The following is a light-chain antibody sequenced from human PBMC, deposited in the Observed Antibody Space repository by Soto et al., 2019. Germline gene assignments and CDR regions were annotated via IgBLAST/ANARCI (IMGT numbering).Light chain of an antibody. Sequence: QSARTQPPSASGSPGQSATISCTGTSSDVGAYIFVSWYQQHPGKAPKLMVYDVNRRPPGVPDRFFGSKSGNTASLTVSGLQAEDEADYYCVSFAGGTYVFGTGTKVTVL. V-gene: IGLV2-8*01. CDR1: SSDVGAYIF. CDR2: DVN. CDR3: VSFAGGTYV. J-gene: IGLJ1*01.